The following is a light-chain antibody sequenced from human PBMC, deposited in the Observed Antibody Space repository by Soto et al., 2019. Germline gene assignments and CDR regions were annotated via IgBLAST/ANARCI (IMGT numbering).Light chain of an antibody. CDR3: QHYAHNSPIT. J-gene: IGKJ5*01. Sequence: EIVMTQSPGTLSVSPWERATLSCRASQNIRSNLAWYQQRPGQAPRLLISGASSRATGIPDRFSGSGSGTDFTLTISRLEPEDFALYYCQHYAHNSPITFGQGTRLEIK. CDR2: GAS. V-gene: IGKV3-20*01. CDR1: QNIRSN.